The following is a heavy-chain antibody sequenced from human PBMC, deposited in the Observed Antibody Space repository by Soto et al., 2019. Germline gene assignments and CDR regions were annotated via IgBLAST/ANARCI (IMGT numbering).Heavy chain of an antibody. CDR3: ARTYSSGWYSNWFDP. D-gene: IGHD6-19*01. CDR2: ISTSGIT. V-gene: IGHV4-4*07. CDR1: GGSISSYY. J-gene: IGHJ5*02. Sequence: QVQLQESGPGLVKPSETLSLTCTVSGGSISSYYWCWIRQPAGKVLDWIGRISTSGITNYNPSLKSRFTLSVDTSKHQFSLKLSSVTAADTAVYYCARTYSSGWYSNWFDPCGQGPLVTVSS.